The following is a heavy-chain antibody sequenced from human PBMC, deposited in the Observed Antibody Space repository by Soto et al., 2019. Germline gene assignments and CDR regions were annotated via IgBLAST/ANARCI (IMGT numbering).Heavy chain of an antibody. CDR2: IIPMFETV. V-gene: IGHV1-69*01. CDR3: ARGLRTGNYGMDV. Sequence: QEQLLQSGAEGRKPGSSVKVSCKASGVTCNTYAVSWVRQAPGQGLEWMGGIIPMFETVNYAQRFQGRLTIAADESTSTAYMELTSLTSADTDIYFCARGLRTGNYGMDVWGQGTKDTGSS. D-gene: IGHD2-15*01. CDR1: GVTCNTYA. J-gene: IGHJ6*02.